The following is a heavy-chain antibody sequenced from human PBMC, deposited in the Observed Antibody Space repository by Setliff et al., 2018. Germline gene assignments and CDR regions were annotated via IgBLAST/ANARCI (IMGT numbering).Heavy chain of an antibody. CDR1: GGSISSGSYY. Sequence: PSETLSLTCAVSGGSISSGSYYWSWIRQPAGKGLEWVGRLHTSGSTNYNPSLKSRVTISVDTSKNQFSLKPSSVTAADTAVYFCARDNTIVGATDYWGQGTLVTVS. V-gene: IGHV4-61*02. J-gene: IGHJ4*02. CDR3: ARDNTIVGATDY. D-gene: IGHD1-26*01. CDR2: LHTSGST.